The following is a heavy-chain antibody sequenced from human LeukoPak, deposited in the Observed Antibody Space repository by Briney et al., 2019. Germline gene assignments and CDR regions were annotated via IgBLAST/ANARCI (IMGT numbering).Heavy chain of an antibody. J-gene: IGHJ3*02. V-gene: IGHV1-18*01. D-gene: IGHD3-22*01. CDR1: GYTFTSYG. Sequence: ASVKVSCKASGYTFTSYGISWVRQAPGQGLEWMGWISAYNGNTNYAQKLQGRVTMTTDTSTSTAYMELRSLRSDDTAVYYCARVPHLTYHYDSTGGAFDIWGQGTMVTVSS. CDR3: ARVPHLTYHYDSTGGAFDI. CDR2: ISAYNGNT.